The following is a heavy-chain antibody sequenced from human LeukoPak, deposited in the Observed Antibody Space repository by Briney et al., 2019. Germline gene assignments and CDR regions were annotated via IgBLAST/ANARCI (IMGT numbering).Heavy chain of an antibody. J-gene: IGHJ3*02. CDR3: ARSYYGSAPAFDI. CDR1: GGSISSGDYY. V-gene: IGHV4-30-4*01. Sequence: SETLSLTCTVSGGSISSGDYYWSWIRQPPGKGLEWIGCIYYSGSTYYNPSLKSRVTISVDTSKNQFSLKLSSVTAADTAVYYCARSYYGSAPAFDIWGQGTMVTVSS. D-gene: IGHD3-10*01. CDR2: IYYSGST.